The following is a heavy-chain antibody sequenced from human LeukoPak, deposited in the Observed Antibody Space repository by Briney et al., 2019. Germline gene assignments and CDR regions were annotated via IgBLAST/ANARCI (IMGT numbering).Heavy chain of an antibody. CDR2: ISYDGSNK. CDR3: ARDKIYSSGWYDYYFDY. Sequence: GGSLRLSCAASGLTFSSYAMHWVRQAPGKGLEWVAVISYDGSNKYYADSVKGRFTISRDNSKNTLYLQMNSLRAEDTAVYYCARDKIYSSGWYDYYFDYWGQGTLVTVSS. J-gene: IGHJ4*02. V-gene: IGHV3-30-3*01. CDR1: GLTFSSYA. D-gene: IGHD6-19*01.